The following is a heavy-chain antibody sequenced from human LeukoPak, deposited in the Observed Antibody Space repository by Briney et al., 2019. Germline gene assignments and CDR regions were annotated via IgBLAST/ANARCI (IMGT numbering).Heavy chain of an antibody. J-gene: IGHJ4*02. CDR1: GYTFTAYY. Sequence: SVKVSCKASGYTFTAYYMHWVRQAAGQGLEWMRWINPNSGGTKYAEKLQGRVTMTRHTSISTVYMELSRLRSDDTAVYYCARGSSAAGAFLFDYWGQGTLVTVSS. V-gene: IGHV1-2*02. CDR3: ARGSSAAGAFLFDY. CDR2: INPNSGGT. D-gene: IGHD6-13*01.